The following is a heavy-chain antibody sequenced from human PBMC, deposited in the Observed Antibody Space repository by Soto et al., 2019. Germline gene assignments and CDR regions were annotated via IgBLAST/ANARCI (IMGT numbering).Heavy chain of an antibody. Sequence: EVQLVESGGGLVQPGGSLRLSCAASGFILSDHYMDWVRQAPGKGLEWVGRTRDKANSYTTLYAVSVKGRFTISRDDSKNSLYLQVNSLKTEDSAVYYCARCGSESPWGQGTLVTVST. D-gene: IGHD5-12*01. J-gene: IGHJ5*02. CDR2: TRDKANSYTT. V-gene: IGHV3-72*01. CDR3: ARCGSESP. CDR1: GFILSDHY.